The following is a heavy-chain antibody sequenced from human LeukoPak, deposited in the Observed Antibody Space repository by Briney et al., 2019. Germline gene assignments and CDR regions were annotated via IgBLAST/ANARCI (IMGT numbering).Heavy chain of an antibody. CDR1: GFSLSTSGVG. CDR3: AHTETVTTSEYFQH. CDR2: IYWDDDK. Sequence: SGPTLVKPTQTLTLTCTFSGFSLSTSGVGVGWIRQPPGKALEWLALIYWDDDKRYSPSLKSRPTITKDTSKNQVVLTMTNMDPVDTATYYCAHTETVTTSEYFQHWGQGTLVTVSS. D-gene: IGHD4-17*01. V-gene: IGHV2-5*02. J-gene: IGHJ1*01.